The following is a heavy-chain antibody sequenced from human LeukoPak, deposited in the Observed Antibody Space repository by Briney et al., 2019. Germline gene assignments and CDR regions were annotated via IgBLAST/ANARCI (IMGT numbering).Heavy chain of an antibody. Sequence: SETLSLTGTVSGGSISYYYWSWIRQSPGKGLEWIGYIYYNGSTNYNPSLKSRVTISVDMSKNQFSLKVTSVTAADTAIYYCARKGGHFDYWGQGTLVTVSS. V-gene: IGHV4-59*01. CDR1: GGSISYYY. CDR2: IYYNGST. D-gene: IGHD2-15*01. CDR3: ARKGGHFDY. J-gene: IGHJ4*02.